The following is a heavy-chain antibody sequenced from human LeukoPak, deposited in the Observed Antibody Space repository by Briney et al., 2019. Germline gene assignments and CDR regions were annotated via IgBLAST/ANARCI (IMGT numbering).Heavy chain of an antibody. D-gene: IGHD3-10*01. CDR1: GGTLNSYT. Sequence: ASVKVSCKASGGTLNSYTINWVRQAPGEGLEWMGTIIPAFGIPNYAQRFEDRVTITADKSTSTAYMELSSLRSEDTAVYYCAREFWGTMVRGAAMDVWGQGTTVTVSS. V-gene: IGHV1-69*02. J-gene: IGHJ6*02. CDR2: IIPAFGIP. CDR3: AREFWGTMVRGAAMDV.